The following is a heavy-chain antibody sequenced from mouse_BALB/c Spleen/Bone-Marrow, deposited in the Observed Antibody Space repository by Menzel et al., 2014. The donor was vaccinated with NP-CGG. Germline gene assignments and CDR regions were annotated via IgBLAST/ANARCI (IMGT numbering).Heavy chain of an antibody. Sequence: EVHLVESGGGLVKLGGSLKLSCAASGFTFSSYYMSWVRQTPEKRLELVAAINSNGGSTYYPDTVKGRFTISRDNAKNTLYLQMSSLKSEDTALHYCARLGNDDAMDYWGQGTSVTVSS. CDR3: ARLGNDDAMDY. J-gene: IGHJ4*01. V-gene: IGHV5-6-2*01. CDR1: GFTFSSYY. D-gene: IGHD2-12*01. CDR2: INSNGGST.